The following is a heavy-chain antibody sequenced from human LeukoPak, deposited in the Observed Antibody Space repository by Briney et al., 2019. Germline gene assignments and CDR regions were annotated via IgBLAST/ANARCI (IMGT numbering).Heavy chain of an antibody. Sequence: ASVKVSCKASGGTFSSYAISWVRQAPGQGLECMGGIIPIFGTANYAQKFQGRVTITTDESTSTAYMELSSLRSEDTAVYYCARNYMYYGSGVEWFDPWGQGTLVTVSS. CDR1: GGTFSSYA. J-gene: IGHJ5*02. CDR3: ARNYMYYGSGVEWFDP. D-gene: IGHD3-10*01. V-gene: IGHV1-69*05. CDR2: IIPIFGTA.